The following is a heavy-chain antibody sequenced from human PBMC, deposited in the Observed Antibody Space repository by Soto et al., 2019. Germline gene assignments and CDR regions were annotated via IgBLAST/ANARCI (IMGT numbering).Heavy chain of an antibody. Sequence: SETLSLTCTVSGGSISSYYWSWIRQPPGKGLEWIGYIYYSGSTNYNPSLKSRVTISVDTSKNQFSLKLSSVTAADTAVYYCARLTLLGYYYGMDVWGQGTTVTVSS. V-gene: IGHV4-59*08. D-gene: IGHD2-21*02. CDR2: IYYSGST. J-gene: IGHJ6*02. CDR1: GGSISSYY. CDR3: ARLTLLGYYYGMDV.